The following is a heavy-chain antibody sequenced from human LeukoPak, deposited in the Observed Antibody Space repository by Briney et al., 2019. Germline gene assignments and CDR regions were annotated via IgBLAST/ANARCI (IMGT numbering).Heavy chain of an antibody. V-gene: IGHV4-61*01. CDR1: GGSVSSGSYY. J-gene: IGHJ6*02. CDR3: AGDRRWFRGMDV. CDR2: IYYSGST. Sequence: SETLSLTCTVSGGSVSSGSYYWSWIRQPPGKGLEWIGYIYYSGSTNYNPSLKSRVTISVDTSKNQFSLKLSSVTAADTAVYYCAGDRRWFRGMDVWGQGTTVTVSS. D-gene: IGHD5-24*01.